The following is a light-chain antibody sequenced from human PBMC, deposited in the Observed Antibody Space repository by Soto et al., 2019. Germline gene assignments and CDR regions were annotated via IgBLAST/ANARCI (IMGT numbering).Light chain of an antibody. CDR2: DAS. CDR1: QDITNY. J-gene: IGKJ2*02. Sequence: IQMTQSPSSLSASVGDRVTITCQASQDITNYLNWYQQKPGKAPKLLIYDASSLRTGVSSRFSGSGSGTHFTLTISSLQPEDIATYYCQQFDSVPCTFGQGTKLEMK. V-gene: IGKV1-33*01. CDR3: QQFDSVPCT.